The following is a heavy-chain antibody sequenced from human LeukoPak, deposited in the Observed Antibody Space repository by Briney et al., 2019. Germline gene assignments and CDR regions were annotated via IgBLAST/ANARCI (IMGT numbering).Heavy chain of an antibody. CDR1: GFTFSDCA. D-gene: IGHD3-10*02. Sequence: GGSLRLSCAASGFTFSDCAMTWVRQAPGKGLEWVSSIGSDGNKHYSESVRGRFAISRDNSKNTLFLQMSSLRAEDTALYYCAKDLPYYVAMDVWGQGTTVTVSS. CDR3: AKDLPYYVAMDV. J-gene: IGHJ6*02. CDR2: IGSDGNK. V-gene: IGHV3-23*01.